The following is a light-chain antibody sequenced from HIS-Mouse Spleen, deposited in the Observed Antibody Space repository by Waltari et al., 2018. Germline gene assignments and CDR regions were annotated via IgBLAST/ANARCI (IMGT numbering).Light chain of an antibody. V-gene: IGLV3-1*01. CDR2: QDS. CDR3: QAWDSSTDVV. CDR1: KLGDKY. J-gene: IGLJ2*01. Sequence: SYELTQPPSVSVSPGQTASITCSGDKLGDKYACWYQQKPGQSPVLVIYQDSKWPSGSPERFAGSNSGNTATLTISGTQAMDEADYYCQAWDSSTDVVFGGGTKLTVL.